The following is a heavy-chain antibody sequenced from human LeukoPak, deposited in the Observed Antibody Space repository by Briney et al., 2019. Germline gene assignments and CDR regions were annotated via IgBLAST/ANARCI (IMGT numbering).Heavy chain of an antibody. V-gene: IGHV3-33*06. CDR3: AKASGRYCSSTRCQAPLDY. CDR1: GFTFSTYG. J-gene: IGHJ4*02. CDR2: IWFDGSNK. D-gene: IGHD2-2*01. Sequence: GRPLRLSCAASGFTFSTYGMHWVRQAPGRGLEWVAVIWFDGSNKYNADSVRGRFTISRDNSKNTLYLEMNSLRDEDTAVYYCAKASGRYCSSTRCQAPLDYWGQGALVTVSS.